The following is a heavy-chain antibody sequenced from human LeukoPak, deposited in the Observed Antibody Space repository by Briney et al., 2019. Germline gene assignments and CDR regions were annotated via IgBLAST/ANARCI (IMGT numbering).Heavy chain of an antibody. D-gene: IGHD3-10*01. CDR1: GFTFSSYA. V-gene: IGHV3-23*01. Sequence: PGGSLRLSCAASGFTFSSYAMSWVRQAPGKGLEWVSAISGSGGSTCYADSVKGRFTISRDNSKNTLYLQMNSLRAEDTAVYYCAKDSSGWFGEFDYWGQGTLVTVSS. J-gene: IGHJ4*02. CDR3: AKDSSGWFGEFDY. CDR2: ISGSGGST.